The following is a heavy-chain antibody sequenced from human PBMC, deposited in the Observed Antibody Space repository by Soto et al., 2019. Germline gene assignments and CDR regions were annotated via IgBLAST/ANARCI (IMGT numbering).Heavy chain of an antibody. D-gene: IGHD4-17*01. Sequence: EVRLLESGGGLVQPGGSLRLSCAASGFTFSSYALSWVRQAPGKGLEWVSAISGSGGSTYYADSVKGRFTISRDNSKNTLYLQMNSLRADDTAVYYCALGETTVVTPGFYFDDWGQGTLVSVSS. CDR3: ALGETTVVTPGFYFDD. CDR2: ISGSGGST. J-gene: IGHJ4*02. V-gene: IGHV3-23*01. CDR1: GFTFSSYA.